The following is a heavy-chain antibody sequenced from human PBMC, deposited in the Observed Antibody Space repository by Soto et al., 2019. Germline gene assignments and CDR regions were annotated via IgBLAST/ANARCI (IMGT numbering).Heavy chain of an antibody. CDR3: ARASIGWNYRWVPWFDP. CDR2: ISYDGSNK. V-gene: IGHV3-30-3*01. Sequence: QVQLVESGGGVVQPGRSLRLSCAASGFTFSSYAMHWVRQAPGKGLEWVAVISYDGSNKYYADSVKGRFTISTDNSNNTLYLQMNSLRAEDTAVYYCARASIGWNYRWVPWFDPWGQGTLVTVSS. CDR1: GFTFSSYA. D-gene: IGHD1-7*01. J-gene: IGHJ5*02.